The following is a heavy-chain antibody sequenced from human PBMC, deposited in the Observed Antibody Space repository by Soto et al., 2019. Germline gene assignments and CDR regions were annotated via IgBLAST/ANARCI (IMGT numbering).Heavy chain of an antibody. J-gene: IGHJ4*02. CDR1: GGTFSSYT. Sequence: QVQLVQSGAEVKKPGSSVKVSCKASGGTFSSYTISWVRQAPGQGLEWMGRIIPILGIANYAQKFQGXVTXXXXXXXXXXXXXXXXXXXXXXXXXXXXXGETDYCSSTSCSVKDFDYWGQGTLVTVSS. V-gene: IGHV1-69*02. D-gene: IGHD2-2*01. CDR3: XXGETDYCSSTSCSVKDFDY. CDR2: IIPILGIA.